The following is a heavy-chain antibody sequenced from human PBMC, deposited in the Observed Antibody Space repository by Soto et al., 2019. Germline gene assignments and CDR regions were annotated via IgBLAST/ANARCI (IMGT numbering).Heavy chain of an antibody. V-gene: IGHV1-18*04. J-gene: IGHJ5*02. D-gene: IGHD3-22*01. CDR1: GDTFTSYG. CDR3: ARGKRSSGYYYLVGWFDP. Sequence: ASVKVSCKASGDTFTSYGISWVRHSPGQGHEWMGWISDYNGNTNDAQQLEGSVTMTTETSTSTAYMELRSLISDDTAVYYCARGKRSSGYYYLVGWFDPWGQGTLVTVSS. CDR2: ISDYNGNT.